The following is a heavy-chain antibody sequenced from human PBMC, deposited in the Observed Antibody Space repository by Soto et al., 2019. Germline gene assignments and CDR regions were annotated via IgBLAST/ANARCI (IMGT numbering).Heavy chain of an antibody. CDR2: IWYDGSNK. J-gene: IGHJ4*02. CDR1: GFTFSSYG. V-gene: IGHV3-33*01. Sequence: GGSLRLSCAASGFTFSSYGMHWVRQAPGKGLEWVAVIWYDGSNKYYADSVKGRFTISRDNSKNTLYLQMNSLRAEDAAVYYCARDYDYYDSSGYSPFDYWGQGTLVTVSS. D-gene: IGHD3-22*01. CDR3: ARDYDYYDSSGYSPFDY.